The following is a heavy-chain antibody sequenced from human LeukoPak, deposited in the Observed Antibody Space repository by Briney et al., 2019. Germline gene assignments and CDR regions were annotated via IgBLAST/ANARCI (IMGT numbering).Heavy chain of an antibody. J-gene: IGHJ4*02. CDR1: GGSFSGYY. D-gene: IGHD7-27*01. V-gene: IGHV4-59*01. CDR2: IYYSGST. CDR3: ARAWGGTGDIDY. Sequence: SETLSLTCAVYGGSFSGYYWSWIRQPPGKGLEWIGYIYYSGSTNYNPSLKSRVTISVDTSKNQFSLKLSSVTAADTAVYYCARAWGGTGDIDYWGQGTLVTVSS.